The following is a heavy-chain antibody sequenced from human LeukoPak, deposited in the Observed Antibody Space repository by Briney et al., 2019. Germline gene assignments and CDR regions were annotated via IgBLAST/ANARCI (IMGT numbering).Heavy chain of an antibody. Sequence: ASVKVSCKGSGYTFTDYYIHWVRQAPGQGLEWMGWINPKSGGTNYAQKFRGRVTMTRDTSISTAYMELRSDDTAVYYCATLGISGYFRDYWGQGTLVTVSS. CDR1: GYTFTDYY. D-gene: IGHD3-22*01. V-gene: IGHV1-2*02. CDR3: ATLGISGYFRDY. CDR2: INPKSGGT. J-gene: IGHJ4*02.